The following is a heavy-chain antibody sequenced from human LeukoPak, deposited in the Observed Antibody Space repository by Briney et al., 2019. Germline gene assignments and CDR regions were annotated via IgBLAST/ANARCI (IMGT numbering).Heavy chain of an antibody. CDR2: ISGDGGST. D-gene: IGHD5-18*01. CDR1: GFTFDDYA. CDR3: AKDIGKLWLRSPDY. J-gene: IGHJ4*02. V-gene: IGHV3-43*02. Sequence: PGGSLRLSCAASGFTFDDYAMHWVRQAPGKGLEWVSPISGDGGSTYYADSVKGRFTISRDNSKNSLYLQMNSLRIEDTALYYCAKDIGKLWLRSPDYWGQGTLVTVSS.